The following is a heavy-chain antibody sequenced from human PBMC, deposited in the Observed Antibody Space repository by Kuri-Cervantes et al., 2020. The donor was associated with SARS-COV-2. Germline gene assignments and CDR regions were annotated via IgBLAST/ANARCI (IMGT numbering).Heavy chain of an antibody. CDR2: ITESGST. J-gene: IGHJ2*01. CDR3: ARGRYDVTMIVVVVTAASPYFDL. V-gene: IGHV4-34*01. D-gene: IGHD3-22*01. CDR1: GGSSSDDK. Sequence: GSLRLSCAVYGGSSSDDKWSWIRQAPGKGLEWVGEITESGSTNYNPSLKGRVSMSVDTSKKQCSLKLTSVTAADTAIYYCARGRYDVTMIVVVVTAASPYFDLWGRGTLVTVSS.